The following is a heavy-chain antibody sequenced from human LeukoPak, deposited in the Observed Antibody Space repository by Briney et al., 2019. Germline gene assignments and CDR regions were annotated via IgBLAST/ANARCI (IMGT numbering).Heavy chain of an antibody. J-gene: IGHJ3*02. V-gene: IGHV4-39*01. D-gene: IGHD5-24*01. CDR2: IYYSGST. Sequence: PGGSLRLSCAASGFTVSSYYMTWVRQPPGKGLEWIGSIYYSGSTYYNPSLKSRVTISVDTSKNQFSLKLSSVTAADTAVYYCARHPGEMATKFDAFDIWGQGTMVTVSS. CDR1: GFTVSSYY. CDR3: ARHPGEMATKFDAFDI.